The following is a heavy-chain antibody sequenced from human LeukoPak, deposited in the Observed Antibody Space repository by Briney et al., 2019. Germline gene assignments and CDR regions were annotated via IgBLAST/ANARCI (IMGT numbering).Heavy chain of an antibody. Sequence: KPSETLSLTCAVYGGSFSGYYWSWIRQPPGKGLEWIGEISHSGSTNYNPSLKSRVTISVDTSKNQFSLKLSSVTAADTAVYYCARSELSSGWSFDYWGQGTLVTVSS. J-gene: IGHJ4*02. CDR2: ISHSGST. D-gene: IGHD6-19*01. V-gene: IGHV4-34*01. CDR3: ARSELSSGWSFDY. CDR1: GGSFSGYY.